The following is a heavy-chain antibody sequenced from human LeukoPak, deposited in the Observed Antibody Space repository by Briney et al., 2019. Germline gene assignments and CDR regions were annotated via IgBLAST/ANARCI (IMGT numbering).Heavy chain of an antibody. J-gene: IGHJ1*01. CDR1: GFTFSDYY. CDR3: ARGPLLGHRSGYPLFQH. D-gene: IGHD3-22*01. Sequence: PGGSLRLSCAASGFTFSDYYMNWIRQAPGKGLEWLSFIGSSGTPIYYADSVKGRFTISRDNADNSLFLQMNSLGAEDTAVYYCARGPLLGHRSGYPLFQHWGQGTLVTVSS. CDR2: IGSSGTPI. V-gene: IGHV3-11*01.